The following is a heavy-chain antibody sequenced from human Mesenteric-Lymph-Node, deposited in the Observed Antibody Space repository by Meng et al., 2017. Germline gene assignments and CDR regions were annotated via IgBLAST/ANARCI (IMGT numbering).Heavy chain of an antibody. CDR3: ARIQWELLSHGAFDI. V-gene: IGHV3-7*01. D-gene: IGHD1-26*01. Sequence: GESLKISCAASAFTFSSYWFSWVRQAPGKGLEWVASIRQDGNEKYYVDSVKGRFTISRDNAKNSLYLQMNSLRAEDTAVYYCARIQWELLSHGAFDIWGQGTMVTVSS. J-gene: IGHJ3*02. CDR1: AFTFSSYW. CDR2: IRQDGNEK.